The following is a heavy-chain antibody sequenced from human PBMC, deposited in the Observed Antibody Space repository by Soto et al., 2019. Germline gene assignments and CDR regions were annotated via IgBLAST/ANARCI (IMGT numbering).Heavy chain of an antibody. CDR1: GFTFSSYG. CDR3: AKDYYYGMDV. Sequence: GGSLRLSCAASGFTFSSYGMHWVRQAPGKGLEWVAVISYDGSNKYYADSVKGRFTISRDNSKNTLYLQMNSLRAEDTAVYYCAKDYYYGMDVWGQGTTVTVSS. V-gene: IGHV3-30*18. CDR2: ISYDGSNK. J-gene: IGHJ6*02.